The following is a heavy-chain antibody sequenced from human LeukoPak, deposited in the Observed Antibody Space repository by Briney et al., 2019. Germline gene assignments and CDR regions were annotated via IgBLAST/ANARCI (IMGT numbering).Heavy chain of an antibody. J-gene: IGHJ4*02. CDR1: GGTFSSYA. V-gene: IGHV1-3*01. CDR2: INAGNGDT. D-gene: IGHD3-10*01. Sequence: ASVKVSCKASGGTFSSYAISWVRQAPGQRLEWMGWINAGNGDTKYSQNFQGRVTITRDTSASTAYMELNSLRSEDTAVYFCARDPLGELSGYFDYCGQGTLVTVSS. CDR3: ARDPLGELSGYFDY.